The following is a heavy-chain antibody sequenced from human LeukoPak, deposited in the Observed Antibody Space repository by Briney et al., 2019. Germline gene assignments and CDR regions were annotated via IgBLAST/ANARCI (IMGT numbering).Heavy chain of an antibody. D-gene: IGHD1-26*01. Sequence: PSETLSLTCTVSGGSISSHYWNWIRQPPGKGLEWIGYIYHSGSTNYNPSLKSRVTISLDTSKSQFSLKLSSVTAADTAVYYCAREGSRWVDFDYWGQGTLVSVSS. CDR1: GGSISSHY. CDR2: IYHSGST. CDR3: AREGSRWVDFDY. V-gene: IGHV4-59*11. J-gene: IGHJ4*02.